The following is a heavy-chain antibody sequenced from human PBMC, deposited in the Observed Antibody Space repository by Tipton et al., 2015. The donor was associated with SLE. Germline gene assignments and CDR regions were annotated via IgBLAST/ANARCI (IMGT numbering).Heavy chain of an antibody. J-gene: IGHJ5*02. D-gene: IGHD3-10*01. CDR3: ARDRLTMARGVGHNWFDP. Sequence: QLVQSGPEVKKPGASVKVSCKASGYTFTSYYMHWVRQAPGQGLEWMGIINPSGGSTSYAQKFQGRVTMTRDTSTSTVYMELSSLRSEDTAVYYCARDRLTMARGVGHNWFDPWGQGTLVAVSS. V-gene: IGHV1-46*01. CDR2: INPSGGST. CDR1: GYTFTSYY.